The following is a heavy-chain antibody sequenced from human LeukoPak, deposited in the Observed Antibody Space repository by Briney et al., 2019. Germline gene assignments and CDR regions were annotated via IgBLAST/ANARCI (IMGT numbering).Heavy chain of an antibody. J-gene: IGHJ4*02. Sequence: GGSLRLSCAASGFIFSTYSMNWVRQAPGKGLEWVSSISSSTSYIYYADSVKGRFTISRDNAKNSLYLQMNSLRAEDTAVYYCARVPYYDSSGYYYVGYFDYWGQGTLVTVSS. CDR1: GFIFSTYS. CDR3: ARVPYYDSSGYYYVGYFDY. D-gene: IGHD3-22*01. CDR2: ISSSTSYI. V-gene: IGHV3-21*01.